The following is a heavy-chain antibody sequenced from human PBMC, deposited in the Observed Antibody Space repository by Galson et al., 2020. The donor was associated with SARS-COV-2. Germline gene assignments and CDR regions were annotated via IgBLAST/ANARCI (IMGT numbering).Heavy chain of an antibody. V-gene: IGHV3-23*01. CDR1: GFDVGYHT. Sequence: GGSLRLSRVGSGFDVGYHTMTWVRQAPGKGLEWVSTIRNDGFLTYYPDSVKGRFTISRDISRQTLYLHMDSLRVEDTANYYCAVFIAGLPYWGQGALVTVSS. CDR3: AVFIAGLPY. D-gene: IGHD2-15*01. CDR2: IRNDGFLT. J-gene: IGHJ4*02.